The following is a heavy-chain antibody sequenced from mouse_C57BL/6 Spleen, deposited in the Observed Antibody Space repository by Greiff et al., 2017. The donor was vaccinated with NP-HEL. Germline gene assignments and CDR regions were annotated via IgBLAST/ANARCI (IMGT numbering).Heavy chain of an antibody. D-gene: IGHD2-1*01. V-gene: IGHV1-82*01. J-gene: IGHJ4*01. CDR1: GYPFSSSW. Sequence: VQLQQSGPELVKPGASVKISCKASGYPFSSSWMNWVKQRPGKGLEWIGRIYPGDGDTNYNGKFKGKATLTADKSSSTAYMQLSSLTSEDSAVYFCARNYNYAMDYWGQGTSVTVSS. CDR3: ARNYNYAMDY. CDR2: IYPGDGDT.